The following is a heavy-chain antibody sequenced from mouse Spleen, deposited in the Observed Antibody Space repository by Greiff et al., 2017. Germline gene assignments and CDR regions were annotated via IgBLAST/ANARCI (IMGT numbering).Heavy chain of an antibody. Sequence: EVQRVESGPGLVKPSQSLSLTRSVTGYSITSGYYWNWIRQFPGNKLEWMGYISYDGSNNYNPSLKNRISITRDTSKNQFFLKLNSVTTEDTATYYCAREGITNAMDYWGQGTSVTVSS. D-gene: IGHD2-4*01. CDR3: AREGITNAMDY. J-gene: IGHJ4*01. CDR1: GYSITSGYY. V-gene: IGHV3-6*01. CDR2: ISYDGSN.